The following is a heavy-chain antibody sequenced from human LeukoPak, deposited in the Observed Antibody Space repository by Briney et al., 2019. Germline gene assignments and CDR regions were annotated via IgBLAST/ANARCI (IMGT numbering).Heavy chain of an antibody. J-gene: IGHJ4*02. CDR2: ISSSSSYI. V-gene: IGHV3-21*01. CDR1: GFTFSSYS. Sequence: PGGSLRLSCAASGFTFSSYSMNWVRQAPGKGLEWVSSISSSSSYIYYADSVKGRFTISRDNAKNSLYLQMNSLRAEDTAVYYCARDGTEDFLEWLLLYYFDYWGQGTLVTVSS. CDR3: ARDGTEDFLEWLLLYYFDY. D-gene: IGHD3-3*01.